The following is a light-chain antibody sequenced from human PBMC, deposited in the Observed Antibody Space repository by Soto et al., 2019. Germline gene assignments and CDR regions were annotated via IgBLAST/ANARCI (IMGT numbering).Light chain of an antibody. CDR3: SSYTNSSTLV. J-gene: IGLJ2*01. Sequence: QSVLTQPASVSGSPGQSITISCTGTSSDVGGYNYVSWYQQHPGKAPKLMIYDVSNRPSGVSNRFSGSKSANTASLTISGLQAEDEADYYCSSYTNSSTLVFGGGTKVTVL. CDR2: DVS. V-gene: IGLV2-14*01. CDR1: SSDVGGYNY.